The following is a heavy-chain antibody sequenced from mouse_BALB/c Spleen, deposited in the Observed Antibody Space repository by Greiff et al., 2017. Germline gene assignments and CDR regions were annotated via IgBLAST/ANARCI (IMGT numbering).Heavy chain of an antibody. Sequence: VQVVESGPGLVQPSQSLSITCTVSGFSLTSYGVHWVRQSPGKGLEWLGVIWSGGSTDYNAAFISRLSISKDNSKSQVFFKMNSLQANDTAIYYCARNRAGYYGNSHYYAMDYWGQGTSVTVSS. D-gene: IGHD2-1*01. CDR3: ARNRAGYYGNSHYYAMDY. V-gene: IGHV2-2*02. CDR1: GFSLTSYG. J-gene: IGHJ4*01. CDR2: IWSGGST.